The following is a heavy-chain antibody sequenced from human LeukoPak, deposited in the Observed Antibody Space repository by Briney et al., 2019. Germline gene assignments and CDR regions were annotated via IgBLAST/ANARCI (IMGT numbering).Heavy chain of an antibody. V-gene: IGHV3-21*01. CDR2: ISSSGSYI. D-gene: IGHD5-24*01. CDR1: GFTFSSYS. CDR3: ARVSVEMATIR. Sequence: PGGSLRPSCAASGFTFSSYSMNWVRQAPGKGLEWVSSISSSGSYIYYADSVKGRFTISRDNAKNSLYLQMNSLRAEDTAVYYCARVSVEMATIRWGQGTLVTVSS. J-gene: IGHJ4*02.